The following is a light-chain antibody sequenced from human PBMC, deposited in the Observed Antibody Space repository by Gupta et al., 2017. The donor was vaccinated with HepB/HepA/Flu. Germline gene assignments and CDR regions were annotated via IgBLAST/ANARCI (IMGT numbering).Light chain of an antibody. Sequence: EIVMTQSPATLSVFLGETATLSCRASQSVSSNLAWYQQKPGQAPRLLIYGASTRATGIPARFSGSGSGTEFTLTISSRQSEDFAVYYCQQYNNWPPFTFGHGTKVDIK. CDR3: QQYNNWPPFT. CDR2: GAS. CDR1: QSVSSN. J-gene: IGKJ3*01. V-gene: IGKV3-15*01.